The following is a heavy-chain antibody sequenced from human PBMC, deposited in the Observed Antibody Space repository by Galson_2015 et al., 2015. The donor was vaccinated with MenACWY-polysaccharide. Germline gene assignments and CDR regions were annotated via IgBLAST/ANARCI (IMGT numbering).Heavy chain of an antibody. CDR1: GFTFSTYS. CDR2: ISVTSSYI. CDR3: AKSIYCGGDCYSSGLDV. V-gene: IGHV3-21*04. D-gene: IGHD2-21*02. J-gene: IGHJ6*02. Sequence: SLRLSCAASGFTFSTYSMNWVRQAPGKGLEWVSSISVTSSYIYYADSVKGRFTISRDNSKSNLYLQMNNLRAEDTALYYCAKSIYCGGDCYSSGLDVWGQGTTVAVSS.